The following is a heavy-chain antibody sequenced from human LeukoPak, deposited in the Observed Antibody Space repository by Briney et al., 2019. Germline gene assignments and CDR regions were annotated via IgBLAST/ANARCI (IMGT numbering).Heavy chain of an antibody. D-gene: IGHD3-3*01. CDR2: TSRDGSDK. V-gene: IGHV3-30*03. Sequence: PGGSLRLSCAASGFTFSSYGLHWVRQAPGTGLEWLAVTSRDGSDKYYTPSVKGRFTVSRDNSKSTLYLQMNGLSVEDTAIYYCAREATWGEWYFDHWGQGTPVTVSS. CDR1: GFTFSSYG. J-gene: IGHJ4*02. CDR3: AREATWGEWYFDH.